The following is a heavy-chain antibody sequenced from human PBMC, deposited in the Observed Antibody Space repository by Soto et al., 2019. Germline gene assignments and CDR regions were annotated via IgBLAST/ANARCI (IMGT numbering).Heavy chain of an antibody. CDR3: ARYCSGGSCYSDYYYRMDV. J-gene: IGHJ6*02. CDR1: GFTFSSYG. V-gene: IGHV3-33*01. CDR2: IWYDGSNK. Sequence: GGSLRLSCAASGFTFSSYGMHWVRQAPGKGLEWVAVIWYDGSNKYYADSVKGRFTISRDNSKNTLYLQMNSLRAEDTAVYYCARYCSGGSCYSDYYYRMDVWGQGTTVTVSS. D-gene: IGHD2-15*01.